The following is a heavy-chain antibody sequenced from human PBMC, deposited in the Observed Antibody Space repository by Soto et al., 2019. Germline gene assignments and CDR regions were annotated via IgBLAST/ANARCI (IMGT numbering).Heavy chain of an antibody. D-gene: IGHD2-2*02. CDR2: ISYAGSNT. V-gene: IGHV3-30-3*01. J-gene: IGHJ6*02. CDR1: GFTFTSYA. Sequence: PGGSLRLSCAASGFTFTSYAMHWVRQAPGKGLEWVAFISYAGSNTYYADSVKGRFTISRDISRNTLYLQMNSLRAEDTAVYYCARGPAAIRDYYGMDVWGQGTTVTVSS. CDR3: ARGPAAIRDYYGMDV.